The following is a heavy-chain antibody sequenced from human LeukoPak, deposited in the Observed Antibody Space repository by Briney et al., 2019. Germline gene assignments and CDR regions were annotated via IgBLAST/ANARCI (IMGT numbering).Heavy chain of an antibody. CDR1: GGSISSSSYY. V-gene: IGHV4-39*01. J-gene: IGHJ4*02. Sequence: PSEALSLTCTVSGGSISSSSYYWGWIRQPPGKCLEWIGSIYYSGSTYYNPSLKSRVTISVDTSKNQFSLKLSSVTAADTAVYYCASQTLDYGAYLDYWGQGTLVTVSS. CDR2: IYYSGST. D-gene: IGHD4-17*01. CDR3: ASQTLDYGAYLDY.